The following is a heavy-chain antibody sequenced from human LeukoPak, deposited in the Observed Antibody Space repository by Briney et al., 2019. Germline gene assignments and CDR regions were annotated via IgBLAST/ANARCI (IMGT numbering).Heavy chain of an antibody. CDR3: ARGIYGDPVAFDY. D-gene: IGHD4/OR15-4a*01. CDR2: IHSDESRT. Sequence: HAGGSLRLSCAASGFTFSSYWMHWVRQAPGRGLVWFSRIHSDESRTNSADSVTGRFTISSDNAKNTVYLQMNSLRNEDTAVYYCARGIYGDPVAFDYWGQGTLVTVSS. J-gene: IGHJ4*02. CDR1: GFTFSSYW. V-gene: IGHV3-74*01.